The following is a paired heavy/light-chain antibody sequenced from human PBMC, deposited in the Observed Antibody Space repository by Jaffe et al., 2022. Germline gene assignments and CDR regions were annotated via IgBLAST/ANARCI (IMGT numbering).Heavy chain of an antibody. J-gene: IGHJ6*03. CDR2: IYYSGST. D-gene: IGHD6-13*01. Sequence: QVQLQESGPGLVKPSETLSLTCTVSGGSISSYYWSWIRQPPGKGLEWIGYIYYSGSTNYNPSLKSRVTISVDTSKNQFSLKLSSVTAADTAVYYCARDLRIAAAGTGGYYYYYYYMDVWGKGTTVTVSS. CDR3: ARDLRIAAAGTGGYYYYYYYMDV. V-gene: IGHV4-59*01. CDR1: GGSISSYY.
Light chain of an antibody. CDR3: QQRSNWEIT. V-gene: IGKV3-11*01. CDR1: QSVSSY. Sequence: EIVLTQSPATLSLSPGERATLSCRASQSVSSYLAWYQQKPGQAPRLLIYDASNRATGIPARFSGSGSGTDFTLTISSLEPEDFAVYYCQQRSNWEITFGQGTRLEIK. CDR2: DAS. J-gene: IGKJ5*01.